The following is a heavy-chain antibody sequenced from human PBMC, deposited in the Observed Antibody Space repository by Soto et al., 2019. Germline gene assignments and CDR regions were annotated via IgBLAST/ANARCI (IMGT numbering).Heavy chain of an antibody. V-gene: IGHV3-33*01. CDR2: IWYDGSNK. CDR1: GFTYSSYG. CDR3: ARDSAWLFDS. Sequence: QVQLVESGGGVVQPGRSLRLSCAVSGFTYSSYGMHWLRQAPGMGLEWVAVIWYDGSNKYYADSVKGRFVISRDDSKNTLSLQMNRLRAEDTAVYYCARDSAWLFDSWGQGTLVTVSS. D-gene: IGHD5-12*01. J-gene: IGHJ4*02.